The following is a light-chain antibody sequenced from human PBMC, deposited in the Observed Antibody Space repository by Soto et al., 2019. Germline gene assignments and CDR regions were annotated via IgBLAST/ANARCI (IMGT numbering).Light chain of an antibody. CDR1: QSVLYSSSNENY. CDR3: QQYYSNPYT. V-gene: IGKV4-1*01. J-gene: IGKJ2*01. CDR2: WAS. Sequence: DIVMTQSPDSLAVSLGERATINCKSSQSVLYSSSNENYLTWYQQKPGQPPRLLISWASTRESGVPDRFSGSGSETDFTLTISSLQAEDVAVYYCQQYYSNPYTFGQGNKLEIK.